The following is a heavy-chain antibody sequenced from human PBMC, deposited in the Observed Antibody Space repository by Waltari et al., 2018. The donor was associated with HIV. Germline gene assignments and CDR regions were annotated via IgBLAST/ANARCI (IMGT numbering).Heavy chain of an antibody. CDR1: GYSFTSYW. CDR3: ARRGEGGYCSGGSCYDAFDI. V-gene: IGHV5-51*01. D-gene: IGHD2-15*01. J-gene: IGHJ3*02. CDR2: IYPGDSDT. Sequence: EVQLVQSGAEVKKPGESLKISCKGSGYSFTSYWIGWVRQMPGNGLEWMGIIYPGDSDTRYSPAFQGQVTISADKSISTAYLQWSSLKASDTAMYYCARRGEGGYCSGGSCYDAFDIWGQGTMVTVSS.